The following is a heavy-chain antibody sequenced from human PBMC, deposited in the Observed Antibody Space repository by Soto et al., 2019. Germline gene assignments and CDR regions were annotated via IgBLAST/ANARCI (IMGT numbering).Heavy chain of an antibody. CDR1: GYTFTSYG. J-gene: IGHJ4*02. Sequence: GASVKVSCKASGYTFTSYGISWVRQAPGQGLEWMGGIIPIFGTANYAQKFQGRVTITADESTSTAYMELSSLRSEDTAVYYCARGPQAGPFDYWGQGTLVTVSS. CDR3: ARGPQAGPFDY. D-gene: IGHD6-13*01. CDR2: IIPIFGTA. V-gene: IGHV1-69*13.